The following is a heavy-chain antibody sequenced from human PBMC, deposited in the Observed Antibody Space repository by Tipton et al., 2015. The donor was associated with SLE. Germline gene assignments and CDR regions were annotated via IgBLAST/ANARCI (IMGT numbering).Heavy chain of an antibody. J-gene: IGHJ6*04. V-gene: IGHV4-31*03. D-gene: IGHD5-24*01. Sequence: TLSLTCTVSGGSINSYYWSWIRQYPGKGLEWIGYIYYRGTTHYNPSLESRASISVDTSRNQFSLNLTSVTAADTAVFYCARGEGYKGFYFIDVWGRGTKVTVPS. CDR3: ARGEGYKGFYFIDV. CDR2: IYYRGTT. CDR1: GGSINSYY.